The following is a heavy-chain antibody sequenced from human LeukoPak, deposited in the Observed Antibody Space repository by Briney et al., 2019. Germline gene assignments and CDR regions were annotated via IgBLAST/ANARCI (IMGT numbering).Heavy chain of an antibody. CDR3: ARRSEGYSH. V-gene: IGHV5-51*01. D-gene: IGHD5-24*01. Sequence: GESLKISCKGSGYIFANYWIAWVRQTPGKGLEWMGIIYPGDSDTRYSPSFQGQVTISADKSISTAYLQWSSLKASDTAMYYCARRSEGYSHWGQGTLVTVSS. CDR1: GYIFANYW. CDR2: IYPGDSDT. J-gene: IGHJ4*02.